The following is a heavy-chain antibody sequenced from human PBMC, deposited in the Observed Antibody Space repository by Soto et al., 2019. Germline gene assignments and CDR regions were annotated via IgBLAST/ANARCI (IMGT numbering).Heavy chain of an antibody. CDR3: AKEISPKAGKWYFDL. CDR1: GFTSNNYG. V-gene: IGHV3-30*18. J-gene: IGHJ2*01. D-gene: IGHD6-19*01. CDR2: VSYDGRVQ. Sequence: QVQLVESGGGVVQPGGSLRLSCAASGFTSNNYGMHWVRQAPGEGLEWVAVVSYDGRVQYYADSAKGRFTISRDNSKNTLYLQMNSLRDDDTAVYYCAKEISPKAGKWYFDLWGRGTLVTVSS.